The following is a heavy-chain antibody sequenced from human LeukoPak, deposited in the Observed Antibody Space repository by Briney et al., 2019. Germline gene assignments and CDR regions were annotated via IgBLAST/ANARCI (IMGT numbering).Heavy chain of an antibody. J-gene: IGHJ4*02. CDR1: GGSISSYY. D-gene: IGHD3-10*01. V-gene: IGHV4-4*07. Sequence: SETLSLTCTVSGGSISSYYWSWIRQPAGKGLEWIGRIYTSGGTNYNPSLKSRVTMSVDTSKNQFSLKLSSVTAADTAVYYCARGLAGYYGSGSYYKWDYFDYWGQGTLVTVSS. CDR2: IYTSGGT. CDR3: ARGLAGYYGSGSYYKWDYFDY.